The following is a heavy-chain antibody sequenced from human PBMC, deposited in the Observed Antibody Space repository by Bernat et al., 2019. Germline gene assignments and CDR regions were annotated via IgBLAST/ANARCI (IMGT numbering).Heavy chain of an antibody. CDR2: ISYDGSNK. CDR3: AKVYQQLVLNAFDI. CDR1: GFTFSSYG. J-gene: IGHJ3*02. D-gene: IGHD6-13*01. V-gene: IGHV3-30*18. Sequence: QVQLVESGGGVVQPGRSLRLSCAASGFTFSSYGMHWVRQAPGKGLEWVAVISYDGSNKYYADSVKGRFTISRDNSKNTLYLQMNSLRAEDTAVYYFAKVYQQLVLNAFDIWGQGTMVTVSS.